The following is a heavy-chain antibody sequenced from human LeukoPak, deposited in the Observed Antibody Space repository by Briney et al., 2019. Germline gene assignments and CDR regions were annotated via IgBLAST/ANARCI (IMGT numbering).Heavy chain of an antibody. CDR3: AKEIRATDY. CDR2: ISGSGGNT. D-gene: IGHD5-12*01. J-gene: IGHJ4*02. V-gene: IGHV3-23*01. CDR1: GFTFSSYA. Sequence: GGSLRLXCAASGFTFSSYAMNWVRQAPGKGLEWVSSISGSGGNTYYADSVKGRFTISRDNSKNTLYLQMNSLRAEDTALFYCAKEIRATDYWGQGTLVTVSS.